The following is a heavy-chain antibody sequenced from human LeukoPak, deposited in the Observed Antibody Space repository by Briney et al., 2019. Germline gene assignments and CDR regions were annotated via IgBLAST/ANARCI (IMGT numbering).Heavy chain of an antibody. Sequence: PWSSLRLSCAASGNTFSSYDMHWVRQAPGKGLEWVAVISYNGSNKYYAQYLKGRFTISRDTSINTLYMQMNSLRADDTAVYYCARGIKAVAGIFHRDYYFDYWGQGTLVTVSS. J-gene: IGHJ4*02. CDR1: GNTFSSYD. CDR3: ARGIKAVAGIFHRDYYFDY. CDR2: ISYNGSNK. D-gene: IGHD6-19*01. V-gene: IGHV3-30*03.